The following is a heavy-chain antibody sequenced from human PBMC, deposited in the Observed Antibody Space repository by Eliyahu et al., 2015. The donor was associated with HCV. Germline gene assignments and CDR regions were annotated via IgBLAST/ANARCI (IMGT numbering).Heavy chain of an antibody. D-gene: IGHD1-26*01. CDR1: GFTFSSYG. V-gene: IGHV3-30*03. CDR3: ARDPEASGRPWYFDL. CDR2: ISYDGTNI. J-gene: IGHJ2*01. Sequence: QVQLVESGGGVVQPGGSLRLSCAVSGFTFSSYGMEWVRQAPGKGLEWVAVISYDGTNIYYRDSVRGRFTISRDNSNNTLFLHMNSLRDEDTAVYYCARDPEASGRPWYFDLWGRGTLVTVSS.